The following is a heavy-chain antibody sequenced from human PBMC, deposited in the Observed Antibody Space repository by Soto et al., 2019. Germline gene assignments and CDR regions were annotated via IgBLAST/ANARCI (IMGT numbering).Heavy chain of an antibody. CDR1: GFTFSSYA. Sequence: PGGSLRLSCAASGFTFSSYAMHWVRQAPGKGLEWVAVISYDGSNKYYADSVKGRFTIPRDNSKNTLYLQMNSLRAEDTAVYYCARGAAARPSKYNWFDPWGQGTLVTVSS. CDR3: ARGAAARPSKYNWFDP. CDR2: ISYDGSNK. D-gene: IGHD6-13*01. V-gene: IGHV3-30-3*01. J-gene: IGHJ5*02.